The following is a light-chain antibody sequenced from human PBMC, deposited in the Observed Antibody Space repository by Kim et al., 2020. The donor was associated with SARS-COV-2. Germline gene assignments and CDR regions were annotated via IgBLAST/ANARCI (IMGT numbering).Light chain of an antibody. CDR2: GAS. CDR1: QSVSSN. CDR3: QQYNNWPRT. Sequence: EIVMTQSPATLSVSPGERATLSGRASQSVSSNLAWYQQKPGQAPRLLIYGASTRATGIPARFSGRGSGTEFTLTISSLQSEDFAVYYCQQYNNWPRTFGQGTKVDIK. J-gene: IGKJ1*01. V-gene: IGKV3-15*01.